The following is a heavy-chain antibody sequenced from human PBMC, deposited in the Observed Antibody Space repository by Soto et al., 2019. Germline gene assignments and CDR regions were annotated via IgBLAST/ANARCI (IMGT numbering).Heavy chain of an antibody. CDR3: VRSKVGYSYGTPFDY. D-gene: IGHD5-18*01. Sequence: EVQLEESGGALVQPGRSLRLSCAASGFTFDDYAMHWVRQVLGKGLEWVSSISWNSGHIGYADSVKGRFTTSRDNAKNSLYLQMNILRPEDTALYYCVRSKVGYSYGTPFDYWGQGTLVTVSS. CDR2: ISWNSGHI. CDR1: GFTFDDYA. J-gene: IGHJ4*02. V-gene: IGHV3-9*01.